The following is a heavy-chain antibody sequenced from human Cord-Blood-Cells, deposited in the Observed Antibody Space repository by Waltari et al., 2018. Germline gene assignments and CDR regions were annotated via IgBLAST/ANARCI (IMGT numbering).Heavy chain of an antibody. V-gene: IGHV4-39*07. D-gene: IGHD1-26*01. CDR2: IYYSGST. Sequence: QLQLQESGPGLVKPSATRSLTCTVSGGSIRRSSYYWGWIRQPPGKGLEWIGSIYYSGSTYYNPSLKSRVTISVDTSKNQFSLKLSSVTAADTAVYYCARFLVGATDYWGQGTLVTVSS. J-gene: IGHJ4*02. CDR1: GGSIRRSSYY. CDR3: ARFLVGATDY.